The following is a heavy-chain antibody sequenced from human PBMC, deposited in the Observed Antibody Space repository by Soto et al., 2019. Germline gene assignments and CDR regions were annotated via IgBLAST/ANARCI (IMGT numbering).Heavy chain of an antibody. Sequence: QLQLQESGPGLVKPSETLSLTCNASGGSITRSGSAWGWIRQSPGKGPEWIGTIDYSGNIYYIPSLKSRITISVDTSKNQISLKLSSVTAADTAVYYCARHIHNQGFEYYFDSWGQGTLVTVSS. J-gene: IGHJ4*02. V-gene: IGHV4-39*01. CDR3: ARHIHNQGFEYYFDS. D-gene: IGHD1-1*01. CDR1: GGSITRSGSA. CDR2: IDYSGNI.